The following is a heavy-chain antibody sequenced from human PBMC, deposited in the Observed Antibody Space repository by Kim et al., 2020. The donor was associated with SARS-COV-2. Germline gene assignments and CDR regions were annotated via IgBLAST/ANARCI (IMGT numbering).Heavy chain of an antibody. CDR3: ARDSYDYVWGRRNNWFDP. CDR2: IIPILGIA. CDR1: GGTFSSYA. D-gene: IGHD3-16*01. Sequence: SVKVSCKASGGTFSSYAISWVRQAPGQGLEWMGRIIPILGIANYAQKFQVRVTITADKSTSTAYMELSSLRSEDTAVYYCARDSYDYVWGRRNNWFDPWGQVTLVTVSS. J-gene: IGHJ5*02. V-gene: IGHV1-69*04.